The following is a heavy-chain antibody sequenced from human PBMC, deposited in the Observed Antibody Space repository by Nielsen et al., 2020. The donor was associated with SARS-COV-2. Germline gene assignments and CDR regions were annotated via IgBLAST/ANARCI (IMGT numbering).Heavy chain of an antibody. Sequence: WIRQPPGKGLEWVSVIYSGGSTYYADSVKGRFTISRDNSKNTLYLQMNSLRAEDTAVYYCARYCSSTSCYAGGKYYYYGMDVWGQGTTVTVSS. V-gene: IGHV3-53*01. CDR3: ARYCSSTSCYAGGKYYYYGMDV. D-gene: IGHD2-2*01. J-gene: IGHJ6*02. CDR2: IYSGGST.